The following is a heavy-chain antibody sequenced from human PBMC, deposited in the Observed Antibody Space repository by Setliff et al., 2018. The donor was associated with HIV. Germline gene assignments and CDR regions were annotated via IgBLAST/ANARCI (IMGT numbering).Heavy chain of an antibody. V-gene: IGHV1-46*01. CDR3: ARGALLAVFDFDH. CDR2: INPSSGTT. CDR1: GYTFTGYS. D-gene: IGHD3-10*01. J-gene: IGHJ4*01. Sequence: ASVKVSCKASGYTFTGYSMHWVRQAPGQGLEWMGIINPSSGTTRYAQKFQGRVTMTRDTSTSTVYMELSGLRSDDTAVYFCARGALLAVFDFDHWGHGTLVTVSS.